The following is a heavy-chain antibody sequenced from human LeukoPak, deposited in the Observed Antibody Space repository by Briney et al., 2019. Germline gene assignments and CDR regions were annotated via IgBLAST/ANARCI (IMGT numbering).Heavy chain of an antibody. D-gene: IGHD2-15*01. CDR2: IAYHGNTE. V-gene: IGHV3-30*18. J-gene: IGHJ5*02. CDR3: AKDWGSGSWYNYFDP. CDR1: GFTISSHG. Sequence: GGSLRLSCAVSGFTISSHGMHWVRQAPGKGPEWVAMIAYHGNTEYYGDSVKGRFTISRDNSKNTLYLQMDSLRAEDTAVYHCAKDWGSGSWYNYFDPWGQGTLVTVSS.